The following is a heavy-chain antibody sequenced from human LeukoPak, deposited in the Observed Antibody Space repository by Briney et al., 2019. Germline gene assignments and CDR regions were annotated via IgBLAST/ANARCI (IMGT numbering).Heavy chain of an antibody. CDR3: ARSGGSGWFPFDY. D-gene: IGHD6-19*01. CDR2: IYTSGST. J-gene: IGHJ4*02. Sequence: SETLSLTCTLSGGSISIYYWSWIRQPAGKGRGWIWRIYTSGSTNYNPSLKSRVTMSVDTSKNQFSLKLSSVTAADTAVYYCARSGGSGWFPFDYWGQGTLVTVSS. V-gene: IGHV4-4*07. CDR1: GGSISIYY.